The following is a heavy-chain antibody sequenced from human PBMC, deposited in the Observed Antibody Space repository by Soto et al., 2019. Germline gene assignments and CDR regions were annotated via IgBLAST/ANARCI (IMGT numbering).Heavy chain of an antibody. V-gene: IGHV3-33*01. CDR3: ARDASGTDYYYGMDV. CDR2: IWYDGSNK. CDR1: GFTFSSYG. D-gene: IGHD1-26*01. Sequence: QVQLVESGGGVVQPGRSLRLSCAASGFTFSSYGMHWVRQAPGKGLEWVAGIWYDGSNKYYADSVKGRFTISRDNSKNTLYLQMNSLRAEDTAVYYCARDASGTDYYYGMDVWGQGTTVTVSS. J-gene: IGHJ6*02.